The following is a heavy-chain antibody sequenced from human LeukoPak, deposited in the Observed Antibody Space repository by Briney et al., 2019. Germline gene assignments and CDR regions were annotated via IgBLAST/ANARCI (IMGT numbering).Heavy chain of an antibody. Sequence: PSETLSLTCTVSGGSMSSYYWSWVRQPPGRGLDWIGNIHHSGSTNYHSSLKSRVTMSIDTSNNLFSVHLSSVNAADTAVYYCAGWVWAVSRVEYFENWGQGTLVTVSS. J-gene: IGHJ1*01. CDR1: GGSMSSYY. CDR3: AGWVWAVSRVEYFEN. D-gene: IGHD1-26*01. V-gene: IGHV4-59*01. CDR2: IHHSGST.